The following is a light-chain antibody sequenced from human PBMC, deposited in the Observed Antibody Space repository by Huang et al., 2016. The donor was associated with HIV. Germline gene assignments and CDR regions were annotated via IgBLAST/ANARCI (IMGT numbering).Light chain of an antibody. CDR1: QRVLYSSNSKNY. J-gene: IGKJ1*01. Sequence: DIVMTQSPDSLAVSLGERATIKCRSSQRVLYSSNSKNYLAWFQQKPGQAPRLLMYWASSRESGVPDRFSGSGSGTDFTLTISSLEAEDAAVYYCQQYYSIPQTFGQGTKVEI. CDR3: QQYYSIPQT. V-gene: IGKV4-1*01. CDR2: WAS.